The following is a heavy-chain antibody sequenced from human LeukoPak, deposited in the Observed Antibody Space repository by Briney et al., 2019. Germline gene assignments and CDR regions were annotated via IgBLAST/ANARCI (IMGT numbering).Heavy chain of an antibody. J-gene: IGHJ6*02. D-gene: IGHD6-13*01. Sequence: SCKASGYTFTGYYMHWVRQAPGKGLEWVAVISYDGSNKYYADSVKGRFTISRDNSKNTLYLQMNSLRAEDTAVYYCAKSSGVAAAGYGMDVWGQGATVTVSS. V-gene: IGHV3-30*18. CDR1: GYTFTGYY. CDR2: ISYDGSNK. CDR3: AKSSGVAAAGYGMDV.